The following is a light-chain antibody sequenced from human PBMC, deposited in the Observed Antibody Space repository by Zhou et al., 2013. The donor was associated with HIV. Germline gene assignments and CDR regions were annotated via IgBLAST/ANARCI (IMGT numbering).Light chain of an antibody. J-gene: IGKJ2*01. CDR2: GAF. CDR1: QSVSSN. Sequence: EIVMTQSPATLSVSPGERATLSCRASQSVSSNLAWYQQKPGQAPRLLIYGAFTRATGIPARFSGSGSGTEFTLTISSMQSEDFAVYYCQQRRNWPVTFGQGTKLEI. V-gene: IGKV3-15*01. CDR3: QQRRNWPVT.